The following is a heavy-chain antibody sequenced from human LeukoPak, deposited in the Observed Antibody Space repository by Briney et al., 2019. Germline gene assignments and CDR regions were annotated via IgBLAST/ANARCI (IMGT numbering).Heavy chain of an antibody. Sequence: SETLSLTCTVSGGSISSYYWSWIRQPPGKGLGWIGYFYYSGSTNYNPSLKSRVTISVDTSKNQFSLKLSSVTAADTAVYYCARGTEYYGSGSYTYYFDYWGQGTLVTVSS. J-gene: IGHJ4*02. V-gene: IGHV4-59*01. D-gene: IGHD3-10*01. CDR3: ARGTEYYGSGSYTYYFDY. CDR2: FYYSGST. CDR1: GGSISSYY.